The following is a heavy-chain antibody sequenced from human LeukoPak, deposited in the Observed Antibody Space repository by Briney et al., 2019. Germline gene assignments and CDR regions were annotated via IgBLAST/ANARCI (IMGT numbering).Heavy chain of an antibody. D-gene: IGHD6-19*01. CDR1: GGSISSYY. CDR2: IYYSGST. V-gene: IGHV4-59*08. CDR3: AGSSGWTGFDY. Sequence: TSETLSLTCTVSGGSISSYYWSWIRQPPGKGLEWIGYIYYSGSTNYNPSLKSRVTISVDTSKNQFSLKLSSVTAADTAVYYCAGSSGWTGFDYWGQGTLVTVSS. J-gene: IGHJ4*02.